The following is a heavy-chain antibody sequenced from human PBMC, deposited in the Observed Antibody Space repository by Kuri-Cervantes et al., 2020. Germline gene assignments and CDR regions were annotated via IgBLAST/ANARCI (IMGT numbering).Heavy chain of an antibody. V-gene: IGHV1-18*01. D-gene: IGHD6-13*01. J-gene: IGHJ4*02. CDR2: ISAYNGDT. CDR1: GYTFTSYG. CDR3: ARDRPLALPGYSSSWYY. Sequence: ASVKVSCKASGYTFTSYGISWVRQAPGQGLEWMGWISAYNGDTNYAQKVQGRVTMTTDTSTSTADMELRSLRSDDTAVYYCARDRPLALPGYSSSWYYWGQGTLVTVSS.